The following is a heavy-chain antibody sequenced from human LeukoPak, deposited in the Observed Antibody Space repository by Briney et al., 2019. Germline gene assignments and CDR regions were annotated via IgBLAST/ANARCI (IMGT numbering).Heavy chain of an antibody. J-gene: IGHJ4*02. Sequence: GGSLRLSCAASGFTFDDYAMHWVRQAPGKGLEWVSLISWDGGSTYYADSVKGRFTISRDNSKKSLYLQMNSLRAEDTALYYCAKDNRERNYYDSSGYYYFDYWGQGTLVTVSS. CDR1: GFTFDDYA. D-gene: IGHD3-22*01. CDR3: AKDNRERNYYDSSGYYYFDY. CDR2: ISWDGGST. V-gene: IGHV3-43D*04.